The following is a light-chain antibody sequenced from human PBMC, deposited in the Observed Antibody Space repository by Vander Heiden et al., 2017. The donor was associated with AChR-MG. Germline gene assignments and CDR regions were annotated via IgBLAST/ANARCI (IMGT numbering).Light chain of an antibody. CDR2: GAS. V-gene: IGKV3-20*01. CDR3: QQYGTSPRA. J-gene: IGKJ3*01. CDR1: QSISSSY. Sequence: DMGLTKPQGTLSLSPGERATLSCWASQSISSSYLAWYQQKPGQAPRLLISGASRRATGIPDRFSGGGSGTTFTLTISRLEPEDFAVYYCQQYGTSPRAFGPGTKVDI.